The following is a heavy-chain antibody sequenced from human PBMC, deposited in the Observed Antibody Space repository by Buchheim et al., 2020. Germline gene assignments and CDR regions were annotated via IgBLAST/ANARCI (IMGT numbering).Heavy chain of an antibody. CDR2: ISYSGGT. J-gene: IGHJ4*02. Sequence: QVQLQESGPGLVKPSETLSLTCTVSGGSISSYYWSWIRQPPGEGLEWIGYISYSGGTNYNPSLKSRVTISVDTSKNQFSLKLSSVTAADTAVYYCARGDFNSGSYRLRGNLDYWGQGTL. D-gene: IGHD1-26*01. V-gene: IGHV4-59*12. CDR1: GGSISSYY. CDR3: ARGDFNSGSYRLRGNLDY.